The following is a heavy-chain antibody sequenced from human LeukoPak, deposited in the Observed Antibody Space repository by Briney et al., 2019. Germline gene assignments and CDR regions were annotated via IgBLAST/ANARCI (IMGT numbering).Heavy chain of an antibody. CDR3: ARGSDYEKGDAFDI. D-gene: IGHD5-12*01. V-gene: IGHV4-59*01. J-gene: IGHJ3*02. Sequence: PGGSLRLSCAASGFTFDDYAMHWVRQPPGKGLEWIGYIYYSGSTNYNPSLKSRVTISVDTSKNQFSLKLSSVTAADTAVYYCARGSDYEKGDAFDIWGQGTMVTVSS. CDR2: IYYSGST. CDR1: GFTFDDYA.